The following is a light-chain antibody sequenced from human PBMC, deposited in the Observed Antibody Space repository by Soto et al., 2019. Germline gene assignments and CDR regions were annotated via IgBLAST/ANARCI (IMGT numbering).Light chain of an antibody. CDR1: QGISSY. Sequence: AIRMTQSPSSLSASTGDRVTITCLASQGISSYLAWYQQKPGKATKLMIYAASSLQTGVPSRFSGSGSGTDFTLTISSLQPEDFADYYCQQSYSTHPWTFGQGTKVDIK. CDR3: QQSYSTHPWT. CDR2: AAS. J-gene: IGKJ1*01. V-gene: IGKV1-8*01.